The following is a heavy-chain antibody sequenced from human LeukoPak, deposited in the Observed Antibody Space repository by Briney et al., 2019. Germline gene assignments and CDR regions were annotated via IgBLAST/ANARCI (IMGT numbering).Heavy chain of an antibody. CDR3: ASDNIYSSGWFGY. CDR1: GFTFSSYS. CDR2: ISSSSSTI. D-gene: IGHD6-19*01. Sequence: PGGSLRLSCAASGFTFSSYSMNWVRQAPGKGLEWVSYISSSSSTIYYADSVKGRFTISRDNAKNSRYLQMNSLRAEDTAVYYCASDNIYSSGWFGYWGQGTLVTVSS. J-gene: IGHJ5*01. V-gene: IGHV3-48*01.